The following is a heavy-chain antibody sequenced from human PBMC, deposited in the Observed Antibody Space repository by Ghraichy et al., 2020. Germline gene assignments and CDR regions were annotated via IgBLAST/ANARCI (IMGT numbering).Heavy chain of an antibody. Sequence: GGSLRLSCAASGFTFSSYAMLWVRQAPGKGLEWVAFISYNGNKEFYADSVKGRFTISRDNSRNTLHLQMNRLRAEDTAVYYCARANGAYSNYFDYWGQGTLVTVSS. J-gene: IGHJ4*02. D-gene: IGHD5-18*01. CDR3: ARANGAYSNYFDY. CDR1: GFTFSSYA. V-gene: IGHV3-30-3*01. CDR2: ISYNGNKE.